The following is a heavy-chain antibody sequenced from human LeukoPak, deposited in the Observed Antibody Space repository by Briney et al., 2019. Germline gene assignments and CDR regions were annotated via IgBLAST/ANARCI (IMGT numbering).Heavy chain of an antibody. CDR2: INHSGST. V-gene: IGHV4-34*01. Sequence: PSETLSLTCAVYGGSFSGYYWSWIRQPPGKGLEWIGEINHSGSTNYNPSLKSRVTISVDTSKNQFSLKLSSVTAADTAVYYCARGKGPYDSSGYPLGYWGQGTLVTVSS. CDR1: GGSFSGYY. CDR3: ARGKGPYDSSGYPLGY. J-gene: IGHJ4*02. D-gene: IGHD3-22*01.